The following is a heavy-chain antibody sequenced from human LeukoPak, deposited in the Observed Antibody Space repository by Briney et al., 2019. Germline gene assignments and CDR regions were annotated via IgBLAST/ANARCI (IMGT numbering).Heavy chain of an antibody. CDR3: ARDRALGYDFWGIDY. CDR1: GYSISSGYY. Sequence: SSETLSLTCTVSGYSISSGYYWGWIRQPPGKGLEWIGSIYHSESTYYNPSLKSRVTISVDTSKNQFSLKLSSVTAADTAVYYCARDRALGYDFWGIDYWGQGTLVTVSS. D-gene: IGHD3-3*01. CDR2: IYHSEST. J-gene: IGHJ4*02. V-gene: IGHV4-38-2*02.